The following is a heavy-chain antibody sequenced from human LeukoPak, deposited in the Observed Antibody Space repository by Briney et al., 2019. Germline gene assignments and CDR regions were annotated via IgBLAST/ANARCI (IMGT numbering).Heavy chain of an antibody. CDR1: GYSFTSYW. CDR3: AKTELGYSYWKNFYF. CDR2: IYPGDSDT. J-gene: IGHJ4*02. Sequence: GASLQISCKGSGYSFTSYWIGWVRQMPGKGLEWMGIIYPGDSDTRYSPSFQGQVTISADKSISTAYLQWSSLKASDTALYYCAKTELGYSYWKNFYFWGQGTLVTVSS. D-gene: IGHD5-18*01. V-gene: IGHV5-51*01.